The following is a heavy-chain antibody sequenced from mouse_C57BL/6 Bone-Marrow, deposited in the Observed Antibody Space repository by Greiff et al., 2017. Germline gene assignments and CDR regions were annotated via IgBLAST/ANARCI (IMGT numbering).Heavy chain of an antibody. CDR2: IWSGGST. CDR1: GFSLTSYG. CDR3: ARNSPIYYGSSYYAMDY. V-gene: IGHV2-2*01. J-gene: IGHJ4*01. Sequence: VQLQESGPGLVQPSQSLSITCTVSGFSLTSYGVHWVRQSPGKGLEWLGVIWSGGSTDYNAAFISRLSISKDNSKSQVFFKMNSLQADDTAIYYCARNSPIYYGSSYYAMDYWGQGTSVTVSS. D-gene: IGHD1-1*01.